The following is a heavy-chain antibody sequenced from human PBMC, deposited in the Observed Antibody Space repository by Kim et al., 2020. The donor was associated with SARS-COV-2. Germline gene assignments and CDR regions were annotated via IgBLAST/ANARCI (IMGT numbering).Heavy chain of an antibody. J-gene: IGHJ6*02. D-gene: IGHD1-26*01. CDR2: IYSGGRT. V-gene: IGHV3-53*01. CDR3: AGALGLRGGLDV. Sequence: GGSLRLSCAASGFTVNTYYMNWVRQAPGKGLEWVSIIYSGGRTYYANSVKGRFTISRDDSNNMFYLHMDTLRTEDTAVYNCAGALGLRGGLDVWGQGTT. CDR1: GFTVNTYY.